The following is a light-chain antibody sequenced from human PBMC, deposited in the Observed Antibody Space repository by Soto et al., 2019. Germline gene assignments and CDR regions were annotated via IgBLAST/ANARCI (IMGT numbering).Light chain of an antibody. V-gene: IGKV1-5*03. CDR1: QSISSW. J-gene: IGKJ1*01. Sequence: DIRITKSPSTVSASVGDRVTITCRASQSISSWLAWYQQKPGKAPKLLIYKASTLESGVPSNFSGSGSGTEFTLTISRLEPEDFAVYYCQQYGSSPVWTFGQGTKVDI. CDR3: QQYGSSPVWT. CDR2: KAS.